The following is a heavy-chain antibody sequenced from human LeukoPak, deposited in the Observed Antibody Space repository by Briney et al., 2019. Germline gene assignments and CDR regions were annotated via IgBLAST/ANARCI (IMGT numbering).Heavy chain of an antibody. V-gene: IGHV3-NL1*01. Sequence: GGSLRLSCAASGFTFSSYGMHWVRQAPGKGLEWVSVIYSGGSTYYADSVKGRFTISRDNSKNTLYLQMNSLRAEDTAVYYCARDPGNYGYFQHWGQGTLVTVSS. CDR3: ARDPGNYGYFQH. J-gene: IGHJ1*01. CDR2: IYSGGST. CDR1: GFTFSSYG. D-gene: IGHD4-11*01.